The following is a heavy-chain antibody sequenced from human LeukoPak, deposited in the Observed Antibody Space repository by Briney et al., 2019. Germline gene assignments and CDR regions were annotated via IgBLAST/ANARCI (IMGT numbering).Heavy chain of an antibody. Sequence: PSETLSLTCAVYGGSFSGYYWSWIRQPPGKGLGWIGEINHSGSTNYNPSLKSRVTISVDTSKNQFSLKLSSVTAADTAVYYCARVPGRAILLWFGRNAQIGAFDIWGQGTMVTVSS. CDR2: INHSGST. CDR3: ARVPGRAILLWFGRNAQIGAFDI. V-gene: IGHV4-34*01. CDR1: GGSFSGYY. J-gene: IGHJ3*02. D-gene: IGHD3-10*01.